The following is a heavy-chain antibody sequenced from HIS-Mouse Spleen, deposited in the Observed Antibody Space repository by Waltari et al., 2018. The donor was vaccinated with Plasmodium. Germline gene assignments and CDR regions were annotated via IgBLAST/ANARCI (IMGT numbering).Heavy chain of an antibody. D-gene: IGHD1-1*01. V-gene: IGHV1-2*02. Sequence: QVQLVQSGAEVTKPGASVKVSCKASGHTYPGYYTHWVRQAHGQGLEWMGWINPNSGDTNYAQKFQGRVTMTRDTSSSTAYMERSRLRSDDTAVYDCARDHNWNYWGQGTLVTVSS. CDR1: GHTYPGYY. J-gene: IGHJ4*02. CDR2: INPNSGDT. CDR3: ARDHNWNY.